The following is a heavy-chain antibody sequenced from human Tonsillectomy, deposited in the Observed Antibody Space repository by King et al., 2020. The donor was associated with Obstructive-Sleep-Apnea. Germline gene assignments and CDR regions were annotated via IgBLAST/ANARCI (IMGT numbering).Heavy chain of an antibody. D-gene: IGHD3-10*01. Sequence: VQLQESGPGLVKPSQTLSLTCTVSGGSISSGGYYWSWIRQHPGKGLEWIGDITYSGSTYYNPSLKSRVTISVDTSKNQFSLKLSSLTAADTSVYYCARAGYYGSGSYYTFDYWGQGTLVTVSS. J-gene: IGHJ4*02. V-gene: IGHV4-31*03. CDR2: ITYSGST. CDR3: ARAGYYGSGSYYTFDY. CDR1: GGSISSGGYY.